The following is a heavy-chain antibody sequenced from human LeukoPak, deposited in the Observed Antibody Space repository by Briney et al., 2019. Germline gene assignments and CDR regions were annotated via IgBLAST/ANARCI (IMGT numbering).Heavy chain of an antibody. D-gene: IGHD3-22*01. CDR3: ARFPGSDSSGYPTSVFDY. Sequence: PGGSLRLSCAASGFTFSDYYMSWIRQAPGKGLEWVSYISSSGSTIYYADSVKGRFTISRDNAKNSLYLQMNSLRAEDTAVYYCARFPGSDSSGYPTSVFDYWGQGTLVTVSS. J-gene: IGHJ4*02. V-gene: IGHV3-11*04. CDR1: GFTFSDYY. CDR2: ISSSGSTI.